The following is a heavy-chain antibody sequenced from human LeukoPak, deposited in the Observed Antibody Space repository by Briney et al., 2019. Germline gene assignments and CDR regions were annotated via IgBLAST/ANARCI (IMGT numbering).Heavy chain of an antibody. J-gene: IGHJ4*02. V-gene: IGHV4-4*07. D-gene: IGHD3-3*01. CDR3: AREYDPSTRYFDY. Sequence: SETLSLTCNVSGGSISSYYWSWIRQPAAKGLERIGRISSSGSTNYNPSLKSRVTLSIDTSKNQFSLKLSSVTAADTAVYYCAREYDPSTRYFDYWGQGTLVTVSS. CDR2: ISSSGST. CDR1: GGSISSYY.